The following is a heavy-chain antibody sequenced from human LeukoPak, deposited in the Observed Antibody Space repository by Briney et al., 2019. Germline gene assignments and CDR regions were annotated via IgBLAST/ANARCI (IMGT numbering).Heavy chain of an antibody. V-gene: IGHV4-38-2*02. CDR1: GDSIRSGFY. J-gene: IGHJ4*02. CDR2: IYEIGST. CDR3: ARGGLGYCTSSSCYSRLPFDS. D-gene: IGHD2-2*01. Sequence: SETLSLTCTVSGDSIRSGFYWAGIRQPPGKEPDWIGIIYEIGSTPYTWPPKRLGTLSVDTSKTQFSLTLTSLTAADTAVYYRARGGLGYCTSSSCYSRLPFDSWGQGILVTVSS.